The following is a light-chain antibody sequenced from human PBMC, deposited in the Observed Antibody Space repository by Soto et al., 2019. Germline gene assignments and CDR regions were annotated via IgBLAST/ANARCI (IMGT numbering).Light chain of an antibody. V-gene: IGKV1-39*01. Sequence: DIQMTQSPPSLSASVGDRVTITCRASETITIYLSWYQQKLGRPPKLLIYTASILQSGVPSRFSASGSGTNFTLTISSLQPEDFATYYCQQNYDTPRTFGQGTKVE. CDR2: TAS. CDR3: QQNYDTPRT. J-gene: IGKJ1*01. CDR1: ETITIY.